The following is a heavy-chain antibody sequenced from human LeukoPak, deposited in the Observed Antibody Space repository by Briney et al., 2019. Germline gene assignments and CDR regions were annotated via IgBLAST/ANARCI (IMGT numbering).Heavy chain of an antibody. V-gene: IGHV3-7*05. CDR2: IKQDGSEK. D-gene: IGHD3-10*01. Sequence: GGSLRLSCVASGFTFSNYWMTWVRQAPGKGLGWVSNIKQDGSEKHFVDSVRGRFTISRDNAKDSLYLQMNSLRAEDTAVYYCVRGSSGTVVRGVAWAWFDPWGQGTLVTVSS. CDR1: GFTFSNYW. J-gene: IGHJ5*02. CDR3: VRGSSGTVVRGVAWAWFDP.